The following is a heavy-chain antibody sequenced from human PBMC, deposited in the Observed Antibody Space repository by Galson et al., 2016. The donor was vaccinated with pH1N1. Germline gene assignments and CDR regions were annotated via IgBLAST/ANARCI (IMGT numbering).Heavy chain of an antibody. D-gene: IGHD6-19*01. J-gene: IGHJ6*01. V-gene: IGHV3-30-3*01. CDR1: GLVFRAYS. CDR3: ARGPKNSSGWNFYYYGMDV. Sequence: SLRLSCAASGLVFRAYSMHWVRQAPGKGLEWVAVLSYDETKEYYGDSVRGRFTISRDISKNTLYLQMSRPRPDETAVYYCARGPKNSSGWNFYYYGMDVWGQGTTVTVSA. CDR2: LSYDETKE.